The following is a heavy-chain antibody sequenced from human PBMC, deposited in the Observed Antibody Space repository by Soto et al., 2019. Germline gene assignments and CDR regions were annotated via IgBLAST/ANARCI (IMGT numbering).Heavy chain of an antibody. CDR2: TRNKANSYTT. CDR1: GFTFSDHY. V-gene: IGHV3-72*01. J-gene: IGHJ3*02. CDR3: ARGYSSSWYSDAFDI. Sequence: GESLKISCAASGFTFSDHYMDWVRQAPGKGLEWVGRTRNKANSYTTEYAASVKGRFTISRDDSKNSLYLQMNSLKTEDTAVYYCARGYSSSWYSDAFDIWGQGTMVTVSS. D-gene: IGHD6-13*01.